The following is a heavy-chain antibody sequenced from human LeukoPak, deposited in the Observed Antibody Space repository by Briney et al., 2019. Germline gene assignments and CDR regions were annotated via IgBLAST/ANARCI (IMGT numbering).Heavy chain of an antibody. D-gene: IGHD6-13*01. CDR2: VDPEDGET. V-gene: IGHV1-69-2*01. CDR1: GYTFTDYY. CDR3: ATEPGIAAAGEPYYYYYYMDV. Sequence: ATVKISCKVSGYTFTDYYMHWVQQAPGKGLEWMGLVDPEDGETIYAEKFQGRVTITADTSTDTAYMELSSLRSEDTAVYYCATEPGIAAAGEPYYYYYYMDVWGKGTTVTVSS. J-gene: IGHJ6*03.